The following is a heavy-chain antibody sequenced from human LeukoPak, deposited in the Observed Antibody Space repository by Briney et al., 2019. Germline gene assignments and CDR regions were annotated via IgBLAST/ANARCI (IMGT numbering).Heavy chain of an antibody. Sequence: SETLSLTCAVYGGSFSGYYWNWIRQPPGKGLEGIGEINHSGSTNYNPSLKRRVTISIDTSKNQFSLKLRFVTAADTAVYYCTRGNRGDNWNDPVIGFDIWGQGTMVTVSS. CDR1: GGSFSGYY. V-gene: IGHV4-34*01. D-gene: IGHD1-1*01. CDR3: TRGNRGDNWNDPVIGFDI. J-gene: IGHJ3*02. CDR2: INHSGST.